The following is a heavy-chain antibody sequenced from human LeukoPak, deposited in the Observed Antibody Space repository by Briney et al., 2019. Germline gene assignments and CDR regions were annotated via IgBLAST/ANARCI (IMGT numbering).Heavy chain of an antibody. Sequence: SETLSLTCTVSGGSISSSNWWGWVRQPPGKGLECIGEIHHSGTTNYNPSLKSRVTISVDTSKNQFSLKLSSVTAADTAVYYCARMKKVYAVFPSCLDYWGQGTLVTVSS. CDR2: IHHSGTT. D-gene: IGHD2-8*01. CDR1: GGSISSSNW. CDR3: ARMKKVYAVFPSCLDY. V-gene: IGHV4-4*02. J-gene: IGHJ4*02.